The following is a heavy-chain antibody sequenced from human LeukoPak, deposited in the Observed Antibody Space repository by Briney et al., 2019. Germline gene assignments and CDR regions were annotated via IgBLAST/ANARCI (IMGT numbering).Heavy chain of an antibody. V-gene: IGHV3-23*01. CDR3: AKWGDYDILTGYYDSDY. CDR1: GFIFSNYA. CDR2: IGGRDSGT. Sequence: PGASLRLSCAASGFIFSNYAMSWVRQAPGKGLEWVSAIGGRDSGTYYADSVRGRFTVSRDDPKNTLYLQMNTLRAEDTAAYYCAKWGDYDILTGYYDSDYWGQGTLVTVSS. J-gene: IGHJ4*02. D-gene: IGHD3-9*01.